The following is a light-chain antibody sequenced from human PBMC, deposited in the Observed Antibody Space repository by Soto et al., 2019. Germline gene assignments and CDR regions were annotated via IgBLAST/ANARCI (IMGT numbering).Light chain of an antibody. CDR3: SSYTNINTRACV. Sequence: QSALTQPASVSGSPGQSITISCSGSSSDIGAYNYVSWYQHHPGKVPKVMIYEVTNRPSGVSNRFSGSKSGNTASLTISGLQAEDEADYYCSSYTNINTRACVFGTGTKLTVL. CDR1: SSDIGAYNY. CDR2: EVT. J-gene: IGLJ1*01. V-gene: IGLV2-14*01.